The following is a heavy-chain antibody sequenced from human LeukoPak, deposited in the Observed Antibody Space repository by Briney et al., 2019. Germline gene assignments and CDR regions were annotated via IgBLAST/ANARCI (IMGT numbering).Heavy chain of an antibody. J-gene: IGHJ4*02. CDR2: IKQRGSEK. D-gene: IGHD2/OR15-2a*01. CDR3: ARVGIDYLASYHFDH. V-gene: IGHV3-7*01. CDR1: GFSFNYSW. Sequence: GGSLRLSCAASGFSFNYSWMSWVRQSPGKGLEWVANIKQRGSEKSYGDSVKGRFNISRDNTKNSVFLQMNSLRAEDTAVYYCARVGIDYLASYHFDHWGRGTLVTVSS.